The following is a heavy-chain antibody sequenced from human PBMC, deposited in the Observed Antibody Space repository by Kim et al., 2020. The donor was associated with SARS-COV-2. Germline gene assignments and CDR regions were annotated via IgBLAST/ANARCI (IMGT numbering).Heavy chain of an antibody. D-gene: IGHD1-26*01. Sequence: NYNPALKSRVTISVDTSKNQFSLKLSSVTAADTAVYYCARESREEGAFDIWGQGTMVTVSS. V-gene: IGHV4-59*01. CDR3: ARESREEGAFDI. J-gene: IGHJ3*02.